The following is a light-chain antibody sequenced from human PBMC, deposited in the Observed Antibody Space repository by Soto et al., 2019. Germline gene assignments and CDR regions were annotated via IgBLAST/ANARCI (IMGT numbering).Light chain of an antibody. CDR2: EVR. Sequence: QSALTQPASVSRSPGQSITISCTGTSNDVGGYEYVSWYQQHPGKAPKLMIYEVRNRPSGISNRFSGSKSGNTASLTISGLQTEDEADYYCSTYTSSSTWVFGGGTPLTVL. CDR3: STYTSSSTWV. V-gene: IGLV2-14*01. CDR1: SNDVGGYEY. J-gene: IGLJ3*02.